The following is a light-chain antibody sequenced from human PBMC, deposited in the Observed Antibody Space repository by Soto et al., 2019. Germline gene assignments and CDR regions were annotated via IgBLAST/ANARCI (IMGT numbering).Light chain of an antibody. CDR2: WES. V-gene: IGKV4-1*01. CDR3: QQYFTAPRLG. Sequence: DIVMTQSPDSLAVSLGERATINCKSSQSVLYIPTNKNYLAWYKQKPGQLPTLIIYWESTRESGVGDRFSGSGSGTDFTFTISSLRAEDVAVYDCQQYFTAPRLGFGGGTKVDI. CDR1: QSVLYIPTNKNY. J-gene: IGKJ4*01.